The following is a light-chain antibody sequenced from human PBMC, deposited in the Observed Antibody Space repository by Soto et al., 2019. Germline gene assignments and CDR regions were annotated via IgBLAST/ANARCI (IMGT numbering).Light chain of an antibody. J-gene: IGKJ1*01. CDR1: QTITNNY. Sequence: EIVLTQSPGTLSLSPGERATLFCRASQTITNNYLAWYQQKPGQAPRLLLYAASRRATGIPDRFSGSGSGSYFTRTISRLEPEDFAVYFGQQCSFSPRTFGQGPNVEIK. CDR3: QQCSFSPRT. CDR2: AAS. V-gene: IGKV3-20*01.